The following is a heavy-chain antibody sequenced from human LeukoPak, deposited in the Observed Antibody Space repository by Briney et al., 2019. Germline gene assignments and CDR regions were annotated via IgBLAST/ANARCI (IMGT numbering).Heavy chain of an antibody. CDR2: IRYDGSNK. J-gene: IGHJ6*03. Sequence: PGGSLRLSCAASGFTFSSYGMHWVRQAPGKGLEWVAFIRYDGSNKYYADSVKGRFTISRGNSKNTLYLQMNSLRAEDTAVYYCAKDRLGIEYGDYGDYYYMDVWGKGTTVTVSS. D-gene: IGHD4-17*01. CDR1: GFTFSSYG. V-gene: IGHV3-30*02. CDR3: AKDRLGIEYGDYGDYYYMDV.